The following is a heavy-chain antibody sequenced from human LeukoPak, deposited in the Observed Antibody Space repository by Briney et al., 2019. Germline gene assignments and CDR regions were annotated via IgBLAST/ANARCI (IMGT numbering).Heavy chain of an antibody. J-gene: IGHJ6*03. CDR1: GYTFTSYD. V-gene: IGHV1-8*03. Sequence: ASVKVSCKASGYTFTSYDINWVRQATGQGLEWMGWMNPNSGNTGYAQKFQGGVTITRNTSISTAYMELSSLRSEDTAVYYCARATRYYYYMDVWGKGTTVTVSS. CDR3: ARATRYYYYMDV. CDR2: MNPNSGNT.